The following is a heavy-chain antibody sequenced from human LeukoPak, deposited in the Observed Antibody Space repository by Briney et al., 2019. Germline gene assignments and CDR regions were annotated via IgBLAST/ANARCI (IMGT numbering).Heavy chain of an antibody. D-gene: IGHD1-26*01. CDR3: ARDPYSGSYGNYYYYFMDV. J-gene: IGHJ6*03. CDR1: GFTFSSYG. CDR2: ISGSGNTI. Sequence: GGALRLSCAASGFTFSSYGMNWVRQAPGKGLEWVSYISGSGNTIHYADSVKGRFTISRDNAKNSLFLQMNSLRAEDTAVYYCARDPYSGSYGNYYYYFMDVWGKGTTVTISS. V-gene: IGHV3-48*04.